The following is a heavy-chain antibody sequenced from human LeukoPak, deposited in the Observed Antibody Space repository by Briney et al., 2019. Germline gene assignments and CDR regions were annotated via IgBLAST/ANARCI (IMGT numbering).Heavy chain of an antibody. CDR2: ISWNSGSI. D-gene: IGHD2-2*01. CDR1: GFTFDDYA. Sequence: GGSLRLSCAASGFTFDDYAMHWVRQAPGKGLEWVSGISWNSGSIGYADSVKGRFTIPRDNSKNTLYLQMNSLRAEDTAVYYCARDRRYCSSTSCRPTYAFDIRGQGTMVTVSS. J-gene: IGHJ3*02. V-gene: IGHV3-9*01. CDR3: ARDRRYCSSTSCRPTYAFDI.